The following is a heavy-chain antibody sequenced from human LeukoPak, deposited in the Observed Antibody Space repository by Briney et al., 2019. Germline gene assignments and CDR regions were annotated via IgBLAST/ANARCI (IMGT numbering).Heavy chain of an antibody. CDR1: GFTFNRRG. CDR2: ISYDGSHK. D-gene: IGHD3-16*02. V-gene: IGHV3-30*03. Sequence: GGSLRLSCAASGFTFNRRGMHWVRQAPGKGLEWVAVISYDGSHKYYADFVKGRFTISRDNSKNTLYLQMNSLRAEDTAVYYCATASKLSYDTFDIWGQGTVVTVSS. CDR3: ATASKLSYDTFDI. J-gene: IGHJ3*02.